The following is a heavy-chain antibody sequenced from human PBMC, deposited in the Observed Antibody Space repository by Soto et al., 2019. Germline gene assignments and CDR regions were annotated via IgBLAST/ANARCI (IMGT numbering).Heavy chain of an antibody. CDR2: IIPILGET. Sequence: QVQLVQSGAEVKKPGSSVRVSCKASGTIFSSYTISWVRQAPGQGLEWMGRIIPILGETNSAQKFQGRVRLTADKSTNTAYMQLNILRLEDTAVYYCARGLGGRMDDWGQGTTVTVSS. J-gene: IGHJ6*02. V-gene: IGHV1-69*08. D-gene: IGHD3-16*01. CDR3: ARGLGGRMDD. CDR1: GTIFSSYT.